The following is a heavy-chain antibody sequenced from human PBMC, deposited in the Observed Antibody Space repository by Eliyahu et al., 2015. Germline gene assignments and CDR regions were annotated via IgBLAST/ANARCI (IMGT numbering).Heavy chain of an antibody. V-gene: IGHV3-48*04. CDR3: ARSVAGHFDY. J-gene: IGHJ4*02. CDR1: GFTFSXYX. CDR2: ITASSTTI. Sequence: EVQLVESGGGLVQPGGSLXLXCXAXGFTFSXYXMNWVRQAPGTGLEWISYITASSTTIKYADSVKGRFTISREDAKNSVHLQMNSLRAEDTAVYYCARSVAGHFDYWGQGTLVTVSS. D-gene: IGHD6-19*01.